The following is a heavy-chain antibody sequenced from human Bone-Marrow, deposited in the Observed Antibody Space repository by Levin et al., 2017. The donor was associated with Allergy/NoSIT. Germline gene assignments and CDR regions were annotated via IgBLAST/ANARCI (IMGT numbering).Heavy chain of an antibody. D-gene: IGHD6-13*01. J-gene: IGHJ4*02. Sequence: GESLKISCKASGYSFTSFGITWVRQAPGHGLEWMGWISGYTGNTNYAQSLQGRVSMTTDTSTSTVYMELRSLRSDDTAVYYCARGTSSSWYLEYWGQGTLVTVSS. CDR2: ISGYTGNT. V-gene: IGHV1-18*01. CDR1: GYSFTSFG. CDR3: ARGTSSSWYLEY.